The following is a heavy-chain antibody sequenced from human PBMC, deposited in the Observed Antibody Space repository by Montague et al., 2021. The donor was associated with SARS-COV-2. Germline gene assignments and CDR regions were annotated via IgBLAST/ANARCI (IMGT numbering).Heavy chain of an antibody. V-gene: IGHV3-11*01. CDR3: LRGGGPRAFDI. CDR1: GFTFSDYS. Sequence: SLRLSCAASGFTFSDYSTSWIRQAPGKGLEWVSHIDNIGSTIYYADSVKGRFTISRDNAKNSLFLQMNSLRAEDTAVYYCLRGGGPRAFDIWGQGTMVTVSS. J-gene: IGHJ3*02. CDR2: IDNIGSTI. D-gene: IGHD3-10*01.